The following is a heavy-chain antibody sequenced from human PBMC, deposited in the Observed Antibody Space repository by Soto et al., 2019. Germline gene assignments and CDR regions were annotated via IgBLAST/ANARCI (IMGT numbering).Heavy chain of an antibody. D-gene: IGHD3-10*01. CDR3: MRSWHYYCSGIYYIPPGY. CDR2: IHSTGSS. J-gene: IGHJ4*02. Sequence: QLQLQESGPGLVKPSETLSLTCTVSGDSMRSSSDYWGWIRQPPGKGLEWIGNIHSTGSSYYNPSLKSRVTLSFVTCKQQFSLKLISVTAAGTAVYYCMRSWHYYCSGIYYIPPGYWGQGALVTV. CDR1: GDSMRSSSDY. V-gene: IGHV4-39*01.